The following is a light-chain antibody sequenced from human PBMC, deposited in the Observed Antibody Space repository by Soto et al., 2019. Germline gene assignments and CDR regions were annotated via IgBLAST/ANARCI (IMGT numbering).Light chain of an antibody. V-gene: IGLV1-40*01. CDR1: SSNIGAGYD. CDR2: GNT. Sequence: QAVVTQPPSVSGAPGQRVTISCTGSSSNIGAGYDVHWYQQLPGTAPKLLVHGNTDRPSGVPDRFSGSKSGTSASLAITGLQAADEADYYCQSYDSSLSGWLFGGGTKLTVL. J-gene: IGLJ2*01. CDR3: QSYDSSLSGWL.